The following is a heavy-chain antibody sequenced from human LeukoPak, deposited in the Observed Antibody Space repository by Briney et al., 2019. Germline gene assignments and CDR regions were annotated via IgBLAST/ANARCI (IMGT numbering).Heavy chain of an antibody. Sequence: SETLSLTCTVSGVSISSDSYYWSWIRPRPGLGLEWIGYVYYTGTTYYNPSLRSRISLSLDTSEKQISLRLTSVSATDSAVYYCARGLYDTSGYHFDYWGQGTLVTVSS. V-gene: IGHV4-31*03. CDR1: GVSISSDSYY. CDR3: ARGLYDTSGYHFDY. CDR2: VYYTGTT. J-gene: IGHJ4*02. D-gene: IGHD3-22*01.